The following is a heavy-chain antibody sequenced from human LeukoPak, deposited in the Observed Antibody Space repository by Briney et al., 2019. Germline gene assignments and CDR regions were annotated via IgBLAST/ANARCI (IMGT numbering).Heavy chain of an antibody. CDR1: GGSISSYY. CDR3: ARDWWELRPGGVDFYYYMDV. V-gene: IGHV4-4*07. J-gene: IGHJ6*03. Sequence: KPSETLSLTCTVSGGSISSYYWSWIRQPAGKGLEWIGRIYTSGSTNYNPSLKSRVTMSVDTSKNQFSLKLSSVTAADTAVYYCARDWWELRPGGVDFYYYMDVWGKGTTVTVSS. D-gene: IGHD1-26*01. CDR2: IYTSGST.